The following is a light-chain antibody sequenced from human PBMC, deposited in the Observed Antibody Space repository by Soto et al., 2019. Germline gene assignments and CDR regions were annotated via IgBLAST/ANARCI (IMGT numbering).Light chain of an antibody. Sequence: QSVLTEPACVSGSAGQSIAVSCTGSSSDVGIYNYVSWYQQHPGKVPKLIIYEVTSRPSGVSIRFSGSKSGNTASLTISGLQPEDEADYYCSSYTTSSTRVFGTGTKVTVL. CDR3: SSYTTSSTRV. J-gene: IGLJ1*01. CDR2: EVT. CDR1: SSDVGIYNY. V-gene: IGLV2-14*01.